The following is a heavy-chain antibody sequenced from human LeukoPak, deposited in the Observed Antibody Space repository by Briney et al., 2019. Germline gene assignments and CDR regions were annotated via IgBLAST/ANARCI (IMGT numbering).Heavy chain of an antibody. CDR2: ISSSGSTI. D-gene: IGHD2-15*01. CDR1: GFTFSSYE. J-gene: IGHJ3*02. Sequence: GGSLRLSCAASGFTFSSYEMNWVRQAPGKGLEWVSYISSSGSTIYYADSVKGRFTISRDNAKNSLYLQMNSLRAEDTAVYYCAKAVVVVAARDAFDIWGQGTMVTVSS. V-gene: IGHV3-48*03. CDR3: AKAVVVVAARDAFDI.